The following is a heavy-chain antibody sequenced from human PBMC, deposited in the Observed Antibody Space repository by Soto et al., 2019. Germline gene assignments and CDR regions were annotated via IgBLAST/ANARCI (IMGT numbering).Heavy chain of an antibody. V-gene: IGHV3-48*02. CDR3: ARGGVTSYYYYGMDV. D-gene: IGHD4-4*01. Sequence: PGGSLRLSCAASGFTFSSYSMNWVRQAPGKGLEWVSYISSSSSTIYYADSVKGRFTISRDNAKNSLYLQMNSLRDEDTAVYYCARGGVTSYYYYGMDVWGQGTTVTVSS. CDR1: GFTFSSYS. CDR2: ISSSSSTI. J-gene: IGHJ6*02.